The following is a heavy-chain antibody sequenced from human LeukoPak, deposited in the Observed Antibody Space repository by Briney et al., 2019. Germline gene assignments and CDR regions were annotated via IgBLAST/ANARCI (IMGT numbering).Heavy chain of an antibody. V-gene: IGHV4-39*01. CDR3: ARQSRSPGYCSSTSCYTAGWFDP. D-gene: IGHD2-2*02. Sequence: SETLSLTCTVSGGSISSSSYYWGWIRQPPGKGLEWIGSIYYSGSTYYNPSLKSRVTISVDTSKNQFSLKLSSVTAADTAVYYCARQSRSPGYCSSTSCYTAGWFDPWGQGTLVTVSS. J-gene: IGHJ5*02. CDR1: GGSISSSSYY. CDR2: IYYSGST.